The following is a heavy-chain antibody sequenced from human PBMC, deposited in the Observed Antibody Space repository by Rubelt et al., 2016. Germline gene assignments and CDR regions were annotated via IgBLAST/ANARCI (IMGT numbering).Heavy chain of an antibody. D-gene: IGHD1/OR15-1a*01. Sequence: VQLVESGGGVVQPGRSLRLSCAASGFTFSHYAMNWVRPAPGKGLEWVAVISFVGSNKYYADSVTGRFTIYRDNSKNTLYLQMDSLRAEDTAVYYCARDNNGLFWGQGTLVTVAS. CDR1: GFTFSHYA. J-gene: IGHJ4*02. CDR2: ISFVGSNK. V-gene: IGHV3-30*04. CDR3: ARDNNGLF.